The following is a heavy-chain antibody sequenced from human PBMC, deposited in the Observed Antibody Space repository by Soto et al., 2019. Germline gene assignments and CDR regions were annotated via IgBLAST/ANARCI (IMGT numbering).Heavy chain of an antibody. CDR3: ARNVDTTRAYYFDY. CDR2: IYYSGTT. D-gene: IGHD5-18*01. CDR1: GASINRYY. V-gene: IGHV4-59*01. Sequence: PSETLSLTCTVSGASINRYYWSWIRQPPGEGLERIGYIYYSGTTNYNPSLRSRVTISLDTSKNQLSLNLRSVTAADTAVYYCARNVDTTRAYYFDYWGQGILVTVS. J-gene: IGHJ4*02.